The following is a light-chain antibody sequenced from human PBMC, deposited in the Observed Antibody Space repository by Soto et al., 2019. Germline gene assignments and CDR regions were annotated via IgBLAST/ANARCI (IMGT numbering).Light chain of an antibody. J-gene: IGLJ1*01. CDR1: GSDIGSYNF. Sequence: QSALTQPASVSGSPGQSITISCTGTGSDIGSYNFVSWYQHHPGKAPQLMIYEVTHRPSGVSDRFSGSKSDNTASLSISGLQAEDEADYYCSSYAGNNIHYVFGTGTKVTVL. CDR2: EVT. V-gene: IGLV2-14*01. CDR3: SSYAGNNIHYV.